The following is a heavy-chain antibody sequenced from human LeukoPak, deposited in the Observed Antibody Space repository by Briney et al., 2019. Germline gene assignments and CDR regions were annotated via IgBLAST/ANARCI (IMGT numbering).Heavy chain of an antibody. CDR3: ARVEGPSIFGVFDY. Sequence: ASVKVSCKSSRYTFTRHGNSCGRQALGQGRGWRGWISAYNGDTNYAQKFQGRVTMTTDTSTSTAYMEVSNLRSDDTAVYYCARVEGPSIFGVFDYWGQGTLVTVSS. J-gene: IGHJ4*02. D-gene: IGHD3-3*02. CDR1: RYTFTRHG. V-gene: IGHV1-18*01. CDR2: ISAYNGDT.